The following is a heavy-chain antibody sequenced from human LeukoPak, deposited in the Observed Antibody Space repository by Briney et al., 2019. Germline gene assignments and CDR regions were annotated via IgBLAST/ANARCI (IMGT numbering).Heavy chain of an antibody. J-gene: IGHJ4*02. V-gene: IGHV1-18*01. CDR1: GYTFTSYG. D-gene: IGHD5-18*01. Sequence: GASVKVSCKASGYTFTSYGISWVRQAPGQGLEWMGWISAHNGNTNYAQKLQGRVTMTTDTSTSTAYMELRSLRSDDTAVYYCARDTSRISKLIQLWLIDYWGQGTLVTVSS. CDR2: ISAHNGNT. CDR3: ARDTSRISKLIQLWLIDY.